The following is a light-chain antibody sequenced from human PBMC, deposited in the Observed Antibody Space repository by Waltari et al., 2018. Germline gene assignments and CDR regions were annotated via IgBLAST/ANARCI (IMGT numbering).Light chain of an antibody. V-gene: IGKV3-20*01. CDR1: HSVGKNY. CDR3: QQYNKAYT. Sequence: IVLTQSPGTLSLSPGERATLSCRASHSVGKNYLAWYQQKPGQAPRLLIYGASSRATGVPGRFSCSGAGTDFTLTNSRLEPEDFSVEYWQQYNKAYTFGRGTKLEIK. CDR2: GAS. J-gene: IGKJ2*01.